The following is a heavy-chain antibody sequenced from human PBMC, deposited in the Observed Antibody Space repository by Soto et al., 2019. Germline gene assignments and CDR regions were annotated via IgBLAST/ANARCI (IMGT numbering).Heavy chain of an antibody. Sequence: SETLSLTCTVSGAFVRSYYWSWIRQPPGKGLEWIGYIYYSGSTNYNPSLKSRVTISVDTSKNQFYLKLSSVTAADTAVYYCARGMAEEQIFYYFDYWGQGALVTVSS. D-gene: IGHD3-9*01. V-gene: IGHV4-59*02. J-gene: IGHJ4*02. CDR3: ARGMAEEQIFYYFDY. CDR1: GAFVRSYY. CDR2: IYYSGST.